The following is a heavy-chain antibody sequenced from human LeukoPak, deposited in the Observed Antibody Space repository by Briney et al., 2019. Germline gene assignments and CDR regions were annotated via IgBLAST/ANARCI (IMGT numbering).Heavy chain of an antibody. CDR1: GFTFSSYG. Sequence: AGGSLRLSCAASGFTFSSYGMSWVRQAPGKGLEWVGRIKSKTDGGTTDYAAPVKGRFTISRDDSKNTLYLQMNSLKTEDTAVYYCTTEPPPPVLVTYDAFDIWGQGTMVTVSS. V-gene: IGHV3-15*01. D-gene: IGHD2-21*02. CDR2: IKSKTDGGTT. CDR3: TTEPPPPVLVTYDAFDI. J-gene: IGHJ3*02.